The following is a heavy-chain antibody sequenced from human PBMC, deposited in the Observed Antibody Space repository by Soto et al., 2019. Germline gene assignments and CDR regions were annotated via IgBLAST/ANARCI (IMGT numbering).Heavy chain of an antibody. CDR1: GYIFTSYW. CDR2: IDPSDSYT. J-gene: IGHJ6*02. CDR3: ARLVVVPAAAQYYYYYYGMDV. D-gene: IGHD2-2*01. V-gene: IGHV5-10-1*01. Sequence: GESLKISCNGSGYIFTSYWISWVRQMPGKGLEWMGRIDPSDSYTNYSPSFQGHVTISADKSISTAYLQWSSLKASDTAMYYCARLVVVPAAAQYYYYYYGMDVWGLGTLVTVSS.